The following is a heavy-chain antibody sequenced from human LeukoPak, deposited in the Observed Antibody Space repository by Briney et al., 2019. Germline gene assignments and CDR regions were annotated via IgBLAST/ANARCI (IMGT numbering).Heavy chain of an antibody. Sequence: SETLSLTCTVSGGSISSGGYYWSWIRQHPGKGLEWIGYIYYSGSTYYNPSLKSRVTISVDTSKNQFSLKLSSVTAADTAVYYCARDSPWIQPRSGSYWGQGTLVTVSS. V-gene: IGHV4-31*03. D-gene: IGHD5-18*01. CDR2: IYYSGST. CDR1: GGSISSGGYY. J-gene: IGHJ4*02. CDR3: ARDSPWIQPRSGSY.